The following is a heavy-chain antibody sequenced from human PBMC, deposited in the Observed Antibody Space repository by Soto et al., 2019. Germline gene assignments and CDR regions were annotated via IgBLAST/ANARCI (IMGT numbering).Heavy chain of an antibody. CDR2: IYYSGST. CDR1: GGSVSSYY. V-gene: IGHV4-59*02. J-gene: IGHJ5*02. D-gene: IGHD2-15*01. CDR3: ARFVVVVAATRSWFDP. Sequence: SETLSLTCTVSGGSVSSYYWSWIRQPPGKGLEWIGYIYYSGSTNYNPSLMSRVTISVDTSKYQFSLKLSPVTAADTAVYYCARFVVVVAATRSWFDPWGQGTLVTVSS.